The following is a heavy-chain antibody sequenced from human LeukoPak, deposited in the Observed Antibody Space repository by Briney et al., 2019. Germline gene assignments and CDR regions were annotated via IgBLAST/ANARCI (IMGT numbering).Heavy chain of an antibody. D-gene: IGHD2-15*01. CDR1: GYTFTSYG. V-gene: IGHV1-18*01. Sequence: ASVKVSCKASGYTFTSYGISWVRQAPGQGLEWMEWISAYNGNTNYAQKLQGRVTMTTDTSTSTAYMELRSLRSDDTAVYYCARGPGVVVAATPDYWGQGTLVTVSS. CDR3: ARGPGVVVAATPDY. CDR2: ISAYNGNT. J-gene: IGHJ4*02.